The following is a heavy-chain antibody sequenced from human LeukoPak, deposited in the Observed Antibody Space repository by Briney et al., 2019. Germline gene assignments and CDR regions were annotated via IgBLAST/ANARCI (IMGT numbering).Heavy chain of an antibody. Sequence: ATLKDSCKPSGYTSTGYYVRWGRQGPGQWLEWMGWINPNSGGTNYAQKFQGRVTMTRDTSISTAYMELSRLRSDDTAVYYCATGYSPLYYFDYWGQGTLVTVSS. CDR3: ATGYSPLYYFDY. J-gene: IGHJ4*02. D-gene: IGHD6-13*01. V-gene: IGHV1-2*02. CDR1: GYTSTGYY. CDR2: INPNSGGT.